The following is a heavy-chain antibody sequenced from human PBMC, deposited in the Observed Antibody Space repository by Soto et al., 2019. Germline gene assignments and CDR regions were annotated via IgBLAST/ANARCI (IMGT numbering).Heavy chain of an antibody. CDR3: AKDHDIVDQTPDY. D-gene: IGHD2-15*01. CDR1: GFTFSSYA. Sequence: GGSLRLSCAAPGFTFSSYAMSWVRQAPGKGLEWVSAISGSGGSTYYADSVKGRFTISRDNSKNTLYLQMNSLRAEDTAVYYCAKDHDIVDQTPDYWGQGTLVTVSS. CDR2: ISGSGGST. V-gene: IGHV3-23*01. J-gene: IGHJ4*02.